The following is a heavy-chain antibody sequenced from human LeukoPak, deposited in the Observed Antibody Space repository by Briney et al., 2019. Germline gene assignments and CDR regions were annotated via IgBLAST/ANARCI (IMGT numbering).Heavy chain of an antibody. D-gene: IGHD3-10*01. CDR3: ARAGSSVREVVY. J-gene: IGHJ4*02. CDR2: INPSGGST. CDR1: GYTFTSYY. Sequence: ASVKVSCKASGYTFTSYYMHWVRQAPGQGLEWMRIINPSGGSTSYAQKFQGRVTMTRDTSTSTVYMELSSLRSEDTAVYYCARAGSSVREVVYWGQGTLSPSPQ. V-gene: IGHV1-46*01.